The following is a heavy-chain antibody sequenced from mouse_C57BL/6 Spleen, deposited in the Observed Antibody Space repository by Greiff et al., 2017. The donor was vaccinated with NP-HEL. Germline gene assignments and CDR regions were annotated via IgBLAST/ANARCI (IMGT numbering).Heavy chain of an antibody. Sequence: QVQLQQPGAELVRPGSSVKLSCKASGYTFTSYWMDWVKQRPGQGLEWIGNIYPSDSETHYNQKFKDKATLTVDKSSSTAYMQSNSLTSEDSAVYYCARNVASYYGTYWGQGTLVTVSA. D-gene: IGHD2-1*01. J-gene: IGHJ3*01. CDR2: IYPSDSET. V-gene: IGHV1-61*01. CDR3: ARNVASYYGTY. CDR1: GYTFTSYW.